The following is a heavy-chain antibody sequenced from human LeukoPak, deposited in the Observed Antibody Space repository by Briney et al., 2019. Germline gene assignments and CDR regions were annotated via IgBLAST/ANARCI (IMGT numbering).Heavy chain of an antibody. Sequence: SETLSLTCAVYGGSLSGYYWSWIRQPPGKGLEWIGEINHSGSTNYNPSLKSRVTISVDTSKNQFSPKLSSVTAADTAVYYCARVGAQWLPRDFYYFDYWGQGTLVTVSS. D-gene: IGHD6-19*01. CDR3: ARVGAQWLPRDFYYFDY. CDR2: INHSGST. V-gene: IGHV4-34*01. CDR1: GGSLSGYY. J-gene: IGHJ4*02.